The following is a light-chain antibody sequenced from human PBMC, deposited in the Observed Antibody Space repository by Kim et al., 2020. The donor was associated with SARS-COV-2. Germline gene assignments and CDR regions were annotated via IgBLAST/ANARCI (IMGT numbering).Light chain of an antibody. J-gene: IGKJ2*01. CDR1: ESVGSS. CDR3: QQYYKWPPYT. V-gene: IGKV3D-15*01. CDR2: GAS. Sequence: SPGESVTFSCRASESVGSSLAWYQHKLGQSPRLLIYGASIRATGIPARFSGSGSGTEFTLTITGLQSDDFAVFFCQQYYKWPPYTFGQGTKLEI.